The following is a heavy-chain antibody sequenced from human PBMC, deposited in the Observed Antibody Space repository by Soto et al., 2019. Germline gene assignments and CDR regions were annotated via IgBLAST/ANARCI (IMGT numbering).Heavy chain of an antibody. J-gene: IGHJ6*03. CDR1: GYTFTSYG. V-gene: IGHV1-18*01. CDR2: ISAYNGNT. D-gene: IGHD3-10*01. Sequence: QVQLVQSGAEVKKPGASVKVSCKASGYTFTSYGISWVRQAPGQGLEWMGWISAYNGNTNYAQKLQGRVTMTTDTSTSAAYVELRSLRSDDTAVYYCARVQRYGSGSYYNVHYYYYYMDVWGKGTTVTVSS. CDR3: ARVQRYGSGSYYNVHYYYYYMDV.